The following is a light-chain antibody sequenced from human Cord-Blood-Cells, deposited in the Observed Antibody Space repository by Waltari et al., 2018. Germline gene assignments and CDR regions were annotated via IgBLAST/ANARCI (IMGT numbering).Light chain of an antibody. CDR3: QQYNNWPRLT. CDR1: QSVSSN. V-gene: IGKV3-15*01. J-gene: IGKJ4*01. Sequence: EIVMTQSPATLSVSPGERATLSCRASQSVSSNLAWYQQKPGQAPRLLIYGASTRATGIPARFSDSGSGREFTLTISSLQSEEFAVYYCQQYNNWPRLTFGGGTKVEIK. CDR2: GAS.